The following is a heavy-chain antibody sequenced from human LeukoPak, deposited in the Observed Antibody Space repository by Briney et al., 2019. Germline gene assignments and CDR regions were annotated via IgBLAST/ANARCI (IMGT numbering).Heavy chain of an antibody. D-gene: IGHD3-3*01. Sequence: ASVKVSCKASGGTFSSYAISWVRQAPGLGLEWMGGIIPIFGTANYAQKFQGRVTITADESTSTAYMELSSLRSEDTAVYYCSSSFLSPVWLLYGFDYWGQGTLVTVSS. CDR3: SSSFLSPVWLLYGFDY. CDR1: GGTFSSYA. CDR2: IIPIFGTA. J-gene: IGHJ4*02. V-gene: IGHV1-69*13.